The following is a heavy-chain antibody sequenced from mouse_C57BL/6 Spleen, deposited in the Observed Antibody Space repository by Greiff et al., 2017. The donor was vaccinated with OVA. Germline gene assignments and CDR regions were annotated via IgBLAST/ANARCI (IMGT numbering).Heavy chain of an antibody. CDR3: ARGNWDEDFDY. D-gene: IGHD4-1*01. V-gene: IGHV1-78*01. Sequence: QVQLQQSDAELVKPGASVKISCKVSGYTFTDHTIHWMKQRPEEGLEWIGYIYPRDGSTKYNEKFKGKATLTADKSSSTAHMQLNSLTSEGSAVYFCARGNWDEDFDYWGQGTTLTVSS. J-gene: IGHJ2*01. CDR2: IYPRDGST. CDR1: GYTFTDHT.